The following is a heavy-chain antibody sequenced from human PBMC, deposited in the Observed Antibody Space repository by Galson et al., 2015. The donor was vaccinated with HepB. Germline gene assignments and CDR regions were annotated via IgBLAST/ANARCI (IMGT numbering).Heavy chain of an antibody. CDR1: GFTFSSYA. CDR3: AKTGDRIAVAGNFMDY. Sequence: SLRLSCAASGFTFSSYAMHWVRQAPGKGLEWVSLISWDGGSTYYADSVKGRFTISRDNSKNSLYLQMNSLRAEDTALYYCAKTGDRIAVAGNFMDYWGQGTLVTVSS. D-gene: IGHD6-19*01. CDR2: ISWDGGST. J-gene: IGHJ4*02. V-gene: IGHV3-43D*03.